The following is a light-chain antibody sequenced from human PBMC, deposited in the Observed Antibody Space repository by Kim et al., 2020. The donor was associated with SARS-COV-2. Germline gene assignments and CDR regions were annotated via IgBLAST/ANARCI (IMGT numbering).Light chain of an antibody. J-gene: IGLJ2*01. CDR2: DNH. V-gene: IGLV1-51*01. CDR1: SSNIGNYY. CDR3: GAWDTSLSIVV. Sequence: GQKGTSACAGSSSNIGNYYVSWYQQLPGTAPRLLIYDNHERPSGIPDRFSGSKSGTTATLGITGLQTGDEADYYCGAWDTSLSIVVFGGGTQLTVL.